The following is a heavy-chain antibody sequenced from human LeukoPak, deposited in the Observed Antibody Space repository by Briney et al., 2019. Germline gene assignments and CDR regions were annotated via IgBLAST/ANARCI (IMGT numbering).Heavy chain of an antibody. Sequence: QPGGSLRLSCAASGFTFSSFAMSWVRQAPGKGLEWVSTISSSGSGTYYADSVKGRFTISRDNSKNTLYLQMNSLRAEDTAVYYCARHAVPAAIFDYWGQGTLVTVSS. CDR2: ISSSGSGT. V-gene: IGHV3-23*01. CDR1: GFTFSSFA. CDR3: ARHAVPAAIFDY. J-gene: IGHJ4*02. D-gene: IGHD2-2*01.